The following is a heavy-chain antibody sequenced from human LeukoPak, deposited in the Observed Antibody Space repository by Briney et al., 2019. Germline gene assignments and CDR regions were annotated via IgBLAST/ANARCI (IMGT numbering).Heavy chain of an antibody. Sequence: ASVKVSCKASGYTFTGYYMHWVRQAPGQGLEWMGIINPSGGSTSYAQKFQGRVTMTRDTSTSTVYMELSSLRSEDTAVYYCARDRRAAAIDYWGQGTLVTVSS. CDR2: INPSGGST. CDR3: ARDRRAAAIDY. CDR1: GYTFTGYY. D-gene: IGHD6-13*01. V-gene: IGHV1-46*01. J-gene: IGHJ4*02.